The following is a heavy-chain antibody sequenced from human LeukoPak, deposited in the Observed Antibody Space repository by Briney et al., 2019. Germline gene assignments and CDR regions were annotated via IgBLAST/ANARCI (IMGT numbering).Heavy chain of an antibody. CDR3: ARVFYLYHPPLGY. CDR2: ISYDGSNK. Sequence: GGSLRLSCAASGFIFSSYAMHWVRRAPGKGLEGVAVISYDGSNKYYADSVKGRFTISRDNSENTLYLQMNSLRAEDTAVDYCARVFYLYHPPLGYWGQGTLVTVSS. D-gene: IGHD2/OR15-2a*01. CDR1: GFIFSSYA. J-gene: IGHJ4*02. V-gene: IGHV3-30-3*01.